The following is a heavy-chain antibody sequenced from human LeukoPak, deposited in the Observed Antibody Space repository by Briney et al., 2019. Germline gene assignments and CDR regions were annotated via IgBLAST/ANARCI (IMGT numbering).Heavy chain of an antibody. D-gene: IGHD6-13*01. CDR1: GFTFSNYG. Sequence: GGSLRLSCAASGFTFSNYGMSWVRQAPGEGLEWVSAISGSGGRTYFADSVKGRFTISRDNSKNTLYLQMNNLRAEETAVHYCTKEPDIAEAGPHDYCGEGTLVTLSS. J-gene: IGHJ4*02. CDR3: TKEPDIAEAGPHDY. CDR2: ISGSGGRT. V-gene: IGHV3-23*01.